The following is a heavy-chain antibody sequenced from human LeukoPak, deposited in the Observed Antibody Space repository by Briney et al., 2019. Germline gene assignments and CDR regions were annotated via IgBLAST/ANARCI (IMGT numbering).Heavy chain of an antibody. Sequence: GGSLRLSCAASGFTFSSYAMSWVRQAPGKGLEWVSAISGSGGSTYYADSVEGRFTISRDNSKNTLYLQMNSLRAEDTAVYYCAKEVVVVPAARGFVDYWGQGTLVTVSS. CDR3: AKEVVVVPAARGFVDY. D-gene: IGHD2-2*01. V-gene: IGHV3-23*01. CDR1: GFTFSSYA. J-gene: IGHJ4*02. CDR2: ISGSGGST.